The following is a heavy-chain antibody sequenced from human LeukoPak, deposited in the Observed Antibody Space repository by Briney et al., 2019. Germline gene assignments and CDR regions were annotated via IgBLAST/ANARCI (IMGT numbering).Heavy chain of an antibody. D-gene: IGHD2-15*01. CDR2: ISSSGANT. J-gene: IGHJ4*02. V-gene: IGHV3-23*01. Sequence: GGSLRLSCAAPGFTFSSYAMSWVRQAPGKGLEWVSSISSSGANTYYSDSVKGRFTISRDNSRNTLYLQMNSVRVEDTAVYSCAKCFLAGTGSCLGGDFDYWGKGALVTVSS. CDR1: GFTFSSYA. CDR3: AKCFLAGTGSCLGGDFDY.